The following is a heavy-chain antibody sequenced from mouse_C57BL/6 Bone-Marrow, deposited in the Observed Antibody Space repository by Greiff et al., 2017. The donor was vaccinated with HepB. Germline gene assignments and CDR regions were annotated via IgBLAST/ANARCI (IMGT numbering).Heavy chain of an antibody. CDR3: ARLGYYGYAMDY. Sequence: DVMLVESGGGLVQPGESLKLSCESNEYEFPSHDMSWVRKTPEKRLELVAAINSDGGSTYYPDTMERRFIISRDNTKKTLYLQMSSLRSEDTALYYCARLGYYGYAMDYWGQGTSVTVSS. CDR2: INSDGGST. D-gene: IGHD1-1*02. CDR1: EYEFPSHD. J-gene: IGHJ4*01. V-gene: IGHV5-2*01.